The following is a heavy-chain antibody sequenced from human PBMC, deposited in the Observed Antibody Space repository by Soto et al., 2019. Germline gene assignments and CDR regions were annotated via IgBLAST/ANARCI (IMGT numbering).Heavy chain of an antibody. J-gene: IGHJ6*02. CDR3: AREGRGSPVNYYHFYGMDV. Sequence: QVQLVQSGAEVKKPGASVKVSCKASGYTFTSYGISWVRQAPGQGLEWMGWISAYNGNTNYAQKLQGRVTMTTDTSKNTAYLELRSLRSDDTAVYFCAREGRGSPVNYYHFYGMDVWGQGTTVTVS. CDR2: ISAYNGNT. V-gene: IGHV1-18*01. CDR1: GYTFTSYG. D-gene: IGHD3-10*01.